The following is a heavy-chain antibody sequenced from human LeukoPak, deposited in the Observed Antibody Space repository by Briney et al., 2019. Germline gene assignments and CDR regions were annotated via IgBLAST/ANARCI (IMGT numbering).Heavy chain of an antibody. J-gene: IGHJ4*02. CDR2: ISYDGSNK. CDR3: AKLSTPYDILTGYSVDTSESLDY. Sequence: PGGSLRLSCAASGVTFSSYAMHWVRQAPGKGLEWVAVISYDGSNKYYADSVKGRFTISRDNSKNTLYLQMNSLRAEDTAVYYCAKLSTPYDILTGYSVDTSESLDYWGQGTLVTVSS. D-gene: IGHD3-9*01. V-gene: IGHV3-30*04. CDR1: GVTFSSYA.